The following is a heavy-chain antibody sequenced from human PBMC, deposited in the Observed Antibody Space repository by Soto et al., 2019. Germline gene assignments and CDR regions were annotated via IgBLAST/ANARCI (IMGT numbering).Heavy chain of an antibody. J-gene: IGHJ4*02. Sequence: GGSLRLSCAASGFTFSSYGMHWVRQAPGKGLEWVAVISYDGSNKYYADSVKGRFTISRDNSKNTLYLQMNSLRAEDTAVYYCAKPNDFWSGYFDYWGQGTLVTVSS. D-gene: IGHD3-3*01. CDR1: GFTFSSYG. CDR3: AKPNDFWSGYFDY. CDR2: ISYDGSNK. V-gene: IGHV3-30*18.